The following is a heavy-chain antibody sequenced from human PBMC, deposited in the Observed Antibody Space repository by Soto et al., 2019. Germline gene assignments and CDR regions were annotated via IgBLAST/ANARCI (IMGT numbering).Heavy chain of an antibody. V-gene: IGHV1-18*01. CDR2: ISGYNGNT. J-gene: IGHJ6*02. CDR1: CYTFTSFG. Sequence: GASVKVSCKASCYTFTSFGINWVRQAPGQGLEWMGWISGYNGNTNYAQNLQDRVTMTRDTSTSTAYMELRSLRSDDTAVYYCARPTDFYYYAMDVWGQGTTVTVSS. CDR3: ARPTDFYYYAMDV.